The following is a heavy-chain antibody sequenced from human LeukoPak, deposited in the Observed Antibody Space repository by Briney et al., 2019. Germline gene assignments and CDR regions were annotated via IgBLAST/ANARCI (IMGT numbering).Heavy chain of an antibody. CDR2: ISTASTYI. V-gene: IGHV3-21*01. CDR1: GFAFSSYN. J-gene: IGHJ4*02. CDR3: ARAGTCSSTSCDGGIEY. D-gene: IGHD2-2*01. Sequence: GGSLRLSCAASGFAFSSYNMNWVRQAPGKGLEWVSFISTASTYIYYADSVKGRFTVSRDNSKNLLYLQMDSLRVEDTAVYYCARAGTCSSTSCDGGIEYWGQGTLVTVSS.